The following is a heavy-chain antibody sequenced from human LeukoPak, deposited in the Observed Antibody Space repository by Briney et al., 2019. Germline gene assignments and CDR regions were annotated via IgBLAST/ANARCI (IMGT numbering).Heavy chain of an antibody. J-gene: IGHJ4*02. CDR2: INWNGGST. Sequence: GGSLRLSCAASGFTFHESAMHWVRQAPGKGLEWVSGINWNGGSTGYADSVKGRFTISRDNAKNSLYLQMNSLRAEDTALYYCARDIGYYDSSGYHNPIDYWGQGTLVTVSS. V-gene: IGHV3-20*04. CDR3: ARDIGYYDSSGYHNPIDY. D-gene: IGHD3-22*01. CDR1: GFTFHESA.